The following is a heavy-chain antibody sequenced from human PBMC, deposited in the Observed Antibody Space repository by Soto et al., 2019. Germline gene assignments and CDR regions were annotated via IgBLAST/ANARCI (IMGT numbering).Heavy chain of an antibody. V-gene: IGHV3-30*18. CDR2: ISYDGSNK. CDR1: GFTFSSYG. J-gene: IGHJ6*02. CDR3: AKALRGYSYGYYYYYGMDV. Sequence: GGSLRLSCAASGFTFSSYGMHWVRQAPGKGLEWVAVISYDGSNKYYADSVKGRFTISRDNSKNTLYLQMNSLRAEDTAVYYCAKALRGYSYGYYYYYGMDVLGQVTTVTVSS. D-gene: IGHD5-18*01.